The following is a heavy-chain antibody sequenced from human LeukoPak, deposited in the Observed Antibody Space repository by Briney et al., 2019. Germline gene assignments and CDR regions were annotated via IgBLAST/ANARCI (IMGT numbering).Heavy chain of an antibody. J-gene: IGHJ4*02. CDR3: ARHGNWNDIEY. D-gene: IGHD1-1*01. Sequence: SETLSLTCTVSDDSIISSIYSWGWVRQPPGKGLEWIGTIYYSGNTYYNPSLKSRVTISADTSKNQFSLKLSSVTAADTAVYYCARHGNWNDIEYWGQGTLVTVSS. CDR1: DDSIISSIYS. CDR2: IYYSGNT. V-gene: IGHV4-39*01.